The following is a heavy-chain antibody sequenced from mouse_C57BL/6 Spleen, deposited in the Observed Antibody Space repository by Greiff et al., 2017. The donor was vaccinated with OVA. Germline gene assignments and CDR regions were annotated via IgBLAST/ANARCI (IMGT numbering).Heavy chain of an antibody. V-gene: IGHV1-52*01. CDR2: IDPSDSAT. J-gene: IGHJ1*03. CDR1: GYTFTSYW. Sequence: QVQLQQPGAELVRPGSSVKLSCKASGYTFTSYWMPWVKQRPIQGLEWLGNIDPSDSATHYPQKFKDQATMTVDTSSSTAYMQLSSLTSEDSAVYDCGRGASTVVRYFDVWGTGTTVTVSS. CDR3: GRGASTVVRYFDV. D-gene: IGHD1-1*01.